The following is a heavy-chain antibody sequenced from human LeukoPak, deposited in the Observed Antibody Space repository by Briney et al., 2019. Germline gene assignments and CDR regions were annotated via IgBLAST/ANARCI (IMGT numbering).Heavy chain of an antibody. J-gene: IGHJ4*02. D-gene: IGHD3-16*02. V-gene: IGHV4-38-2*02. Sequence: PSETLSLTCTVSGYSISSGYYWGWIRQPPGKGLEVIGSIYHSGSTYYNPSLKSRFTISVDTAKNQFSLKLSSVTAADTAVYYCARDGWALRPITFGGVIVIPPDYWGQGTLVTVSS. CDR3: ARDGWALRPITFGGVIVIPPDY. CDR2: IYHSGST. CDR1: GYSISSGYY.